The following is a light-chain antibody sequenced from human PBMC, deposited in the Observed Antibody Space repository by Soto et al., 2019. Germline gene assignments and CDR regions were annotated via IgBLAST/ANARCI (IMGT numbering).Light chain of an antibody. Sequence: AIQMTQPPSSLAASVGDRVTITCRARQGISNDLGWYQQKPGKAPKVLIYGASSLQSGVPSRFSGSGSGTDFTLTISSLQAEDFATYYCLQDNSYPLTFGGGPKVEIK. CDR2: GAS. CDR1: QGISND. J-gene: IGKJ4*02. V-gene: IGKV1-6*01. CDR3: LQDNSYPLT.